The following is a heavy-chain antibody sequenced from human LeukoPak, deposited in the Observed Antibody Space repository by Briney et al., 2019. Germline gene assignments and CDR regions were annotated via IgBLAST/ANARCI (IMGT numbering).Heavy chain of an antibody. CDR3: AKDRVLRYFDWSFDY. J-gene: IGHJ4*02. CDR2: ISWNSGSI. V-gene: IGHV3-9*01. D-gene: IGHD3-9*01. CDR1: GFTFDDYA. Sequence: PGGSLRLSCAASGFTFDDYAMHWVRQAPGKGLEGVSGISWNSGSIGYADSVKGRFTISRDNAKNSLYLQMNSLRAEDTALYYCAKDRVLRYFDWSFDYWGQGTLVTVSS.